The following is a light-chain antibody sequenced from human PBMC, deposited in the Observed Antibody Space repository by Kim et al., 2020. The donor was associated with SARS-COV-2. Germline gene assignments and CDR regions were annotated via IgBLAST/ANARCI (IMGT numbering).Light chain of an antibody. Sequence: SYELTQPPSVSVSPGQTASITCSGDKLWDKYACWYQQKPGQSPVLVIYQDSKRPSGIPERFSGSNSGNTATLTISGTQAMDEADYYCQAWDSSTAVVFGGGTQLAV. J-gene: IGLJ2*01. CDR2: QDS. V-gene: IGLV3-1*01. CDR1: KLWDKY. CDR3: QAWDSSTAVV.